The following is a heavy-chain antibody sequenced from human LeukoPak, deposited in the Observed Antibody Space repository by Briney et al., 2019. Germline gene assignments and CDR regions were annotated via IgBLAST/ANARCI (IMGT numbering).Heavy chain of an antibody. CDR2: ISSISSYI. CDR3: ARDSMVRGVMSY. Sequence: GGSLRLSCAASGFTFSSYSMNWVRHAPGKGLEMVSSISSISSYIHYTDSAKSRFTLSTDNAKNSLYLQMNSLRAEDTAVYYCARDSMVRGVMSYWGEGTLVTVSS. D-gene: IGHD3-10*01. V-gene: IGHV3-21*01. CDR1: GFTFSSYS. J-gene: IGHJ4*02.